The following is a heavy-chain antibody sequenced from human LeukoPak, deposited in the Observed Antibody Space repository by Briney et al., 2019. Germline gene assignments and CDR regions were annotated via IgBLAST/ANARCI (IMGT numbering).Heavy chain of an antibody. J-gene: IGHJ4*02. V-gene: IGHV3-21*01. CDR1: GFTFSSYS. D-gene: IGHD6-19*01. CDR2: ISSSSSYI. Sequence: GGSLRPSCAASGFTFSSYSMNWVRQAPGKGLEWVSSISSSSSYIYYADSVKGRFTISRGHDKNSLYLQMNSLRAEDTAVYYCARLQWLVIFSKAPFDYSLRASKVTVSS. CDR3: ARLQWLVIFSKAPFDY.